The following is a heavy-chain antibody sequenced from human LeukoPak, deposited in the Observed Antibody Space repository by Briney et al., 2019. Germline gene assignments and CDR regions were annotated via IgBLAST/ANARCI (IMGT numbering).Heavy chain of an antibody. CDR1: GRTFSSYA. J-gene: IGHJ4*02. Sequence: GASVKVSCMASGRTFSSYAISWVRQAPGQGLEWMGGIIPIFGTANYAQKFQGRVTITADESTSTAYMELSSLRSEDTAVYYCARGTYLRYFDYSDYWGQGTLVTVSS. CDR3: ARGTYLRYFDYSDY. V-gene: IGHV1-69*13. D-gene: IGHD3-9*01. CDR2: IIPIFGTA.